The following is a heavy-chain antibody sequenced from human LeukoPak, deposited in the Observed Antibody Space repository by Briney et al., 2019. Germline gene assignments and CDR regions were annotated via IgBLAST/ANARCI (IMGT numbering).Heavy chain of an antibody. D-gene: IGHD1-26*01. J-gene: IGHJ4*02. CDR2: ITTSSSYI. V-gene: IGHV3-21*06. Sequence: GGSLRLSCAASGFAFSGYIMNRVRQAPGKGLEWVSSITTSSSYIYYADSVKGRFTISRDNAKNSLYLQMNSLRAEDTAVYYCARDAYGIVGATTFSDHWGQGTLVTVSS. CDR3: ARDAYGIVGATTFSDH. CDR1: GFAFSGYI.